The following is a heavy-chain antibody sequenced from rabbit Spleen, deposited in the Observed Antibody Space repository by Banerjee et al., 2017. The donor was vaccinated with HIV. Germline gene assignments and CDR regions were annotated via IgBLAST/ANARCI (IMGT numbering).Heavy chain of an antibody. CDR2: INIVTGKS. D-gene: IGHD1-1*01. Sequence: QEQLEESGVDLVKPEGSLTLTCTASGVSLNDKDVMCWVRQAPGKGLEWIACINIVTGKSVYATWAKGRFTISKTSSTTVTLQMTRLTAADTATYFCARDTSSSFSSYGMDLWGQGTLVTVS. V-gene: IGHV1S45*01. J-gene: IGHJ6*01. CDR3: ARDTSSSFSSYGMDL. CDR1: GVSLNDKDV.